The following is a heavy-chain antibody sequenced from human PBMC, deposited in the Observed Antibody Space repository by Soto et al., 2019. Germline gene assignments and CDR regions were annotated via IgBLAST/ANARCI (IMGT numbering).Heavy chain of an antibody. CDR2: IYWDGDK. CDR3: ARKMNYFGSGRFDY. J-gene: IGHJ4*02. Sequence: QITLKESGPTLVQPTQTLTLTCTLSGFSLRTSGLGVGWIRQPPGKALEWLAFIYWDGDKRYSPSLKSRLTITNDAPKNQVVLRMTNMDPVDAATYCCARKMNYFGSGRFDYWGQGTLVTVSS. D-gene: IGHD3-10*01. CDR1: GFSLRTSGLG. V-gene: IGHV2-5*02.